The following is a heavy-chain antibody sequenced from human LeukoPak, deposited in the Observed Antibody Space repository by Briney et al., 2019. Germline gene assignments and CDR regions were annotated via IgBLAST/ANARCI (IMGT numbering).Heavy chain of an antibody. CDR3: AREGYYYGMDV. CDR1: GFTFSSYG. Sequence: PGGSLRLSCAASGFTFSSYGMHWVRLALGKGLEWVAVIWYDGSNKYYADSVKGRFTISRDNSKNTLYLQMNSLRAEDTAVYYCAREGYYYGMDVWGQGTTVTVSS. V-gene: IGHV3-33*01. CDR2: IWYDGSNK. J-gene: IGHJ6*02.